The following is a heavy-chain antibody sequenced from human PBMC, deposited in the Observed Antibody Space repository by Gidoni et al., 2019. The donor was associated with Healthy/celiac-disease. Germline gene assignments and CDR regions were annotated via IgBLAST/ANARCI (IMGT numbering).Heavy chain of an antibody. Sequence: EVQLVESGGGLVQPGGSLRLSCAASGFTFRSDSMNWVRQAPGKGLEWVSSISSSSSYIYYADSVKGRFTISRDNAKNSLYLQMNSLRAEDTAVYYCARDNARVVVVAATFDYWGQGTLVTVSS. D-gene: IGHD2-15*01. CDR3: ARDNARVVVVAATFDY. CDR2: ISSSSSYI. V-gene: IGHV3-21*01. J-gene: IGHJ4*02. CDR1: GFTFRSDS.